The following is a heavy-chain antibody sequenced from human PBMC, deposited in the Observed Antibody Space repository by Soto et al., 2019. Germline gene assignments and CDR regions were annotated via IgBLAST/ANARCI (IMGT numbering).Heavy chain of an antibody. J-gene: IGHJ4*02. CDR3: ARVRVASGWYNSPDY. D-gene: IGHD6-19*01. CDR1: GYTFTGYN. V-gene: IGHV1-2*02. CDR2: INPNSGAT. Sequence: EASVKVSCKASGYTFTGYNMHWVRQAPGQGLEWMGWINPNSGATDFAQKFQGRVTMTRDTSISTAYMELSRLRSDDTAMYYCARVRVASGWYNSPDYWGQGTLVTVSS.